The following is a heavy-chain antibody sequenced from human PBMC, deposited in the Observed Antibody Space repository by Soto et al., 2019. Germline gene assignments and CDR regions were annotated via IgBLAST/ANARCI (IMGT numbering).Heavy chain of an antibody. CDR3: ARGGGRYNTDY. CDR2: INSKSGGT. Sequence: QVQLVQSGAEVKNPGASVKVSCKASGYTLTDHYIHWVRQAPGQGLEWMGWINSKSGGTNYAQKFQGRVTMTRDTSISTTYLDLSRLGSDDTAVYYCARGGGRYNTDYWGQGTLVTVSS. D-gene: IGHD1-26*01. J-gene: IGHJ4*02. CDR1: GYTLTDHY. V-gene: IGHV1-2*02.